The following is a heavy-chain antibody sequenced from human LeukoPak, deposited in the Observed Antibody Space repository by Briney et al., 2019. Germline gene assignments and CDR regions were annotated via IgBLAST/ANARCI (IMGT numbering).Heavy chain of an antibody. CDR2: IKQDGSEK. V-gene: IGHV3-7*01. CDR1: GFTFSSHA. CDR3: ARDSGWFSAEYFQH. J-gene: IGHJ1*01. Sequence: GGPLRLSCAASGFTFSSHAMSWVRQAPGKGLEWVANIKQDGSEKYYVDSVKGRFTISRDNAKNSLYLQMNSLRAEDTAVYYCARDSGWFSAEYFQHWGQGTLVTVSS. D-gene: IGHD6-19*01.